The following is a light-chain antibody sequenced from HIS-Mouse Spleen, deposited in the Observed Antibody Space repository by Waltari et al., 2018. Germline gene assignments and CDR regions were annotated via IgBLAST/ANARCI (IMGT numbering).Light chain of an antibody. J-gene: IGLJ2*01. Sequence: SNELTQPPSVSVSPGQTARITCSGDALPKKYAYWYQQKSGQAPVRVICEDSKRPSGVPERFSGSSSGTMATLTISGAQVEDEADYYCYSTDSSGNHRVFGGGTKLTVL. CDR1: ALPKKY. CDR3: YSTDSSGNHRV. V-gene: IGLV3-10*01. CDR2: EDS.